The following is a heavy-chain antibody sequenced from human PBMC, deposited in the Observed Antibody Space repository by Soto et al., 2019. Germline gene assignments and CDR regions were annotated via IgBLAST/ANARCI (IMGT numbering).Heavy chain of an antibody. J-gene: IGHJ4*02. CDR2: INAGNGNT. Sequence: ASVKVSCKASGYTFTSYAMHWVRQAPGQRLEWMGWINAGNGNTKYSQKFEGRVTITRATSTSTVFLELRSLKSDDTAIYYCARDRLRGYDSSGFYSWGQGTMVTVSS. D-gene: IGHD3-22*01. CDR1: GYTFTSYA. V-gene: IGHV1-3*01. CDR3: ARDRLRGYDSSGFYS.